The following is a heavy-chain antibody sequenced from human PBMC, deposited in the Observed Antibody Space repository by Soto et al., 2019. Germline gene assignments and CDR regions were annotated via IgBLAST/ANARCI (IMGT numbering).Heavy chain of an antibody. CDR1: GGTFSSYA. V-gene: IGHV1-69*06. CDR3: ASPSEDIVVVPAAITDYYYYGMDA. J-gene: IGHJ6*02. CDR2: IIPIFGTA. Sequence: SVKVSCKASGGTFSSYAISWVRQAPGQGLEWMGGIIPIFGTANYAQKFQGRVTITADKSTSTAYMELSSLRSEDTAVYYCASPSEDIVVVPAAITDYYYYGMDAWGQGTTVTVSS. D-gene: IGHD2-2*02.